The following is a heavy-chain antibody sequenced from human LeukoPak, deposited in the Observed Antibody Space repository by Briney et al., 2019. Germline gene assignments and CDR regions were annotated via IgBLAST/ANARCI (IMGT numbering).Heavy chain of an antibody. V-gene: IGHV3-21*01. D-gene: IGHD2-2*01. CDR2: ISSSSSYI. J-gene: IGHJ5*02. CDR1: GFTFSSYS. Sequence: GGSLRLSCAASGFTFSSYSMNWVRQAPGKGLEWVSSISSSSSYIYYADSVKGRFTISRDNAKNSLYLQMSSLRAEDTAVYYCSRGRGYCSSTSCLNWFDPWGQGTLATVSS. CDR3: SRGRGYCSSTSCLNWFDP.